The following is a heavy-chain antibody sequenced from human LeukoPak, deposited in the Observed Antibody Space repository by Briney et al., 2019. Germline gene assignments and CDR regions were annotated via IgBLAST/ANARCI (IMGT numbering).Heavy chain of an antibody. V-gene: IGHV4-59*01. D-gene: IGHD6-6*01. CDR1: GDSISSYY. Sequence: SETLSLTCTVSGDSISSYYWRWIRQPPGKGLEWIGYISYSGRTNYNPSLESRVTISVDTSKNQFSLKLSSVTAADTAMYYCARDRSVKGYYYYGMDVWGQGTTVTVSS. J-gene: IGHJ6*02. CDR3: ARDRSVKGYYYYGMDV. CDR2: ISYSGRT.